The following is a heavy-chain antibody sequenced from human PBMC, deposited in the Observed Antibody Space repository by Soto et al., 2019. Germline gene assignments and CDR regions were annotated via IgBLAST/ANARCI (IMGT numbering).Heavy chain of an antibody. V-gene: IGHV3-23*01. D-gene: IGHD3-3*01. J-gene: IGHJ4*02. CDR2: ISGSGGST. Sequence: LRLSCAAGGVTISSYAMGWVPKTPEKGLEWVSDISGSGGSTYYADSVKGRFAISRDNSKNTLYLQMNSLRAEDTAVYYCAKETRIFGVVTPFDYWGQGTLVTVSS. CDR1: GVTISSYA. CDR3: AKETRIFGVVTPFDY.